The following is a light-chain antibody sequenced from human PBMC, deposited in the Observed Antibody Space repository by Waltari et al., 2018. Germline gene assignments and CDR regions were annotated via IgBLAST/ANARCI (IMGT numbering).Light chain of an antibody. CDR1: SSNIGNNY. V-gene: IGLV1-51*02. J-gene: IGLJ2*01. CDR3: GTWDSSLSDVV. CDR2: ENN. Sequence: QSVLTQPPSVSAAPGQKVTIPCSGSSSNIGNNYVSWYQQLPGTAPKLLIYENNKRPSGIPDRFSGSKSGTSATLGITGLQTGDEADYYCGTWDSSLSDVVFGGGTKLTVL.